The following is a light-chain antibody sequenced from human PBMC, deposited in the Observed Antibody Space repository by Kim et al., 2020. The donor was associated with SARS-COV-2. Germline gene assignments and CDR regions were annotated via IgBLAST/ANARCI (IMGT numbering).Light chain of an antibody. V-gene: IGKV1D-8*02. CDR3: QQYFDFPYT. CDR1: HNIGRY. CDR2: AAY. J-gene: IGKJ2*01. Sequence: SAPPGDTVTITCRLTHNIGRYLAWFQQRPGKAPQLLIYAAYTLHTGAPSRFSGSGSGTDFTLTINPLQSEDSATYFCQQYFDFPYTFGQGTKLEI.